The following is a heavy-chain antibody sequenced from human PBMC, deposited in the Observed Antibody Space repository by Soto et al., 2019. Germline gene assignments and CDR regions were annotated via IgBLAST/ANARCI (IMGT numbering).Heavy chain of an antibody. CDR2: VSSSGGNS. V-gene: IGHV3-23*01. CDR3: AKAPDNWSGGEVDY. D-gene: IGHD1-1*01. CDR1: GFTFSSYA. J-gene: IGHJ4*02. Sequence: GGSLRLSCAASGFTFSSYAMSWVRQAPGKGLEWVSTVSSSGGNSYYVDSVRGRFTISRDNSKNTLYLQMNSLRAEDTALYYCAKAPDNWSGGEVDYWGRGILVTVSS.